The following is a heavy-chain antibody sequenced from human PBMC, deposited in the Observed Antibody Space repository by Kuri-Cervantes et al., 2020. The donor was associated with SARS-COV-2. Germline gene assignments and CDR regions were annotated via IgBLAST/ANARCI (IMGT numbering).Heavy chain of an antibody. Sequence: GGSLRLSCQASGYRFTGYWIGWVRQTPGKALEWMGLIYPYDSDTRYNPSFQGHITISIDKSISTAFLQWSSLEASDTATYYCARLKQVALDPFDSWGQGTLVTVSS. CDR3: ARLKQVALDPFDS. CDR1: GYRFTGYW. V-gene: IGHV5-51*01. D-gene: IGHD1/OR15-1a*01. J-gene: IGHJ4*02. CDR2: IYPYDSDT.